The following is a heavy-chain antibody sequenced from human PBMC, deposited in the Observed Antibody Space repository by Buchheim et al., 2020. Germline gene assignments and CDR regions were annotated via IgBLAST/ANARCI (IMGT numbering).Heavy chain of an antibody. CDR2: MSYDGSNE. D-gene: IGHD6-19*01. CDR1: GFSFSTYG. J-gene: IGHJ5*02. V-gene: IGHV3-30*18. CDR3: AKCSHGYNSDVGPFCWFDP. Sequence: QVQLVESGGGVVQPGRSLRLSCAASGFSFSTYGIHWVRQAPGKGLEWVAAMSYDGSNEYYADSVRGRFTISRDTSKNTLYLQMNSLRAEDTAVYYCAKCSHGYNSDVGPFCWFDPWGQGTL.